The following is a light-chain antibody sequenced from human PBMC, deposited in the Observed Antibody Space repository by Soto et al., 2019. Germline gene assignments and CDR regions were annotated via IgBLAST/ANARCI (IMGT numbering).Light chain of an antibody. J-gene: IGLJ1*01. Sequence: QSVLTQTASVSGSPGQSITISCTGTSSDVGGYNYVSWYQQHPGKAPKLMIYEVSNRPSGVSNRFSGSKSGNTASLTISGLQAGDEADYYCSSYTSSSTLYVFGTGTKVTVL. CDR1: SSDVGGYNY. V-gene: IGLV2-14*01. CDR3: SSYTSSSTLYV. CDR2: EVS.